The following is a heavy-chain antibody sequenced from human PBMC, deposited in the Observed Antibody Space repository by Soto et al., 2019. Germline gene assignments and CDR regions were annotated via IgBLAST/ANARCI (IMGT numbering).Heavy chain of an antibody. J-gene: IGHJ6*02. Sequence: EVQLLESGGGLVQPGGSLRLSCAASGFTFSSYAMSWVRQAPGKGLEWVSAISGSGGSTYYADSVKGRFTISRDNSKNTLYLQMNSLRAEDTAVYHCAKESIAVAGTFYYYYGMDVWGQGTTVTVSS. V-gene: IGHV3-23*01. CDR3: AKESIAVAGTFYYYYGMDV. D-gene: IGHD6-19*01. CDR1: GFTFSSYA. CDR2: ISGSGGST.